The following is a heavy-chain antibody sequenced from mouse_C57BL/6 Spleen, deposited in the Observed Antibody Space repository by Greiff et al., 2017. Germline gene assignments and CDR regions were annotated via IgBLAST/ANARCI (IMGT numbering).Heavy chain of an antibody. J-gene: IGHJ1*03. CDR3: ARDGYYYWYFDV. CDR2: IHPNSGST. D-gene: IGHD2-3*01. CDR1: GYTFTSYW. V-gene: IGHV1-64*01. Sequence: VQLQQPGAELVKPGASVKLSCKASGYTFTSYWMHWVKQRPGQGLEWIGMIHPNSGSTNYNEKFKSKATLTVDKSSSTAYMQLSSLTSEDSAVYYCARDGYYYWYFDVSGTWTTVTVSS.